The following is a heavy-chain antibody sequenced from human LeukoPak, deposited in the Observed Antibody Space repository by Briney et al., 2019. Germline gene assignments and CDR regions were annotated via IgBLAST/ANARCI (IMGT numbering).Heavy chain of an antibody. Sequence: GGSLRLSCATSGFTLSSYWMHWVRQVPGKGLEWLSRINNDGVSTSYADSVKGRFTISRDNAKNTLYLRMNSLRAEGTAIYYCARKPLSGGYGGTIDYWGQGTLATVSS. CDR2: INNDGVST. CDR1: GFTLSSYW. CDR3: ARKPLSGGYGGTIDY. J-gene: IGHJ4*02. D-gene: IGHD5-12*01. V-gene: IGHV3-74*01.